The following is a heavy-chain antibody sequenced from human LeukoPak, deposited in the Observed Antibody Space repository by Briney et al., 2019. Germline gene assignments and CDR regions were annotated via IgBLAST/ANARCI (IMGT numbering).Heavy chain of an antibody. J-gene: IGHJ4*02. CDR2: IYHSGST. Sequence: PSETLSLTCTVSGGSISSYYWSWIRQPPGKGLEWIGYIYHSGSTNYNPSLKSRVTISIDTSKNQFSLKLSSVTAADTAVYYCARGGSSSSDSNFDYWGQGTLVTVSS. CDR1: GGSISSYY. CDR3: ARGGSSSSDSNFDY. V-gene: IGHV4-59*01. D-gene: IGHD6-6*01.